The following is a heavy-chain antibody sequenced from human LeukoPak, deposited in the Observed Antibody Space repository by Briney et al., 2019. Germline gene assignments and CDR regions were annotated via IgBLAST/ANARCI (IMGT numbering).Heavy chain of an antibody. J-gene: IGHJ5*02. CDR2: IIPIFGAA. V-gene: IGHV1-69*13. Sequence: SVKVSCKASGGTFSSYAISWVRQAPGQGLGWMGGIIPIFGAANYAQKFQGRVTITADESTSTAYMELSSLRSEDTAVYYCARAPFNRITMVRGVIGWFDPWGQGTLVTVSS. CDR3: ARAPFNRITMVRGVIGWFDP. CDR1: GGTFSSYA. D-gene: IGHD3-10*01.